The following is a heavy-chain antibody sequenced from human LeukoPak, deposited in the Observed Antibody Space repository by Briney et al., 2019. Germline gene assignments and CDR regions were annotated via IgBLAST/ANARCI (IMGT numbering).Heavy chain of an antibody. CDR2: MNPNSGNT. Sequence: ASVKVSCKASGYTFTSYDINWMRQATGQGLEWMGWMNPNSGNTGYAQKFQGRVTMTRDTSTSTVYMELSSLRSEDTAVYYCARAWELDDAFDIWGQGTMVTVSS. CDR1: GYTFTSYD. D-gene: IGHD1-26*01. V-gene: IGHV1-8*01. CDR3: ARAWELDDAFDI. J-gene: IGHJ3*02.